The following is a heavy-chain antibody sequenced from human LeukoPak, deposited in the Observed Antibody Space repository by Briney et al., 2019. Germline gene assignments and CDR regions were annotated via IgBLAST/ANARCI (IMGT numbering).Heavy chain of an antibody. D-gene: IGHD3-10*01. J-gene: IGHJ4*02. CDR1: GFTFSSYA. CDR2: IGGSGGST. V-gene: IGHV3-23*01. CDR3: ARDRSDSPPNHRHNYYGSGRYIF. Sequence: GGSLRLSFAASGFTFSSYAMGWVRQAPGKGLEWVSGIGGSGGSTNYAGSVKGRFTISRDNSKNTLYLQMNSLRAEDTAVYHCARDRSDSPPNHRHNYYGSGRYIFWGQGTLVTVSS.